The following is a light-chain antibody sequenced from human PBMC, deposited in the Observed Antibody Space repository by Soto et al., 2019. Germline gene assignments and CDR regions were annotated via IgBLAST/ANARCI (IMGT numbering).Light chain of an antibody. Sequence: QSALTQPASVSGSPGQSIAISCTGTSSDVGSYNLVSWYQHHPGKAPKLMIYEVTKRPSGVSDRFFASKSGNTASLTISGLQAEDEADYFCCSYAHGSIPWVFGGGTKLTVL. CDR3: CSYAHGSIPWV. CDR2: EVT. V-gene: IGLV2-23*02. J-gene: IGLJ3*02. CDR1: SSDVGSYNL.